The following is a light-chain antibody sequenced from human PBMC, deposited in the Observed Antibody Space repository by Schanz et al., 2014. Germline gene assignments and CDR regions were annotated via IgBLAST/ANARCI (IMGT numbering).Light chain of an antibody. Sequence: QSVLTQPPSASGSPGQSVTISCTGTNSDIGGYDYVSWYQQHPGKAPKLMIYDVNNRPSGVSHRFSGSKSGTTASLTISDLQAEDEADYYCSSFTSSSSCLFGGGTKLTVL. J-gene: IGLJ2*01. CDR2: DVN. CDR1: NSDIGGYDY. CDR3: SSFTSSSSCL. V-gene: IGLV2-14*03.